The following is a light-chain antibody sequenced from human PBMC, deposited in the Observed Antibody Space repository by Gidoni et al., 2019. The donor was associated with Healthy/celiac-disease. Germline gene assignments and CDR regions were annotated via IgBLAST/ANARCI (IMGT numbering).Light chain of an antibody. J-gene: IGKJ4*01. CDR3: QQSYRTPQP. CDR1: QSISSY. V-gene: IGKV1-39*01. CDR2: AAS. Sequence: DIQMTQSTSSLSAYVGDRVTITCRASQSISSYLNWYQQKPGKAPKLLIYAASSLQSGVPSRFSGSGSGTDFTLTISSLQPEYFATYYCQQSYRTPQPFGGGTKVEIK.